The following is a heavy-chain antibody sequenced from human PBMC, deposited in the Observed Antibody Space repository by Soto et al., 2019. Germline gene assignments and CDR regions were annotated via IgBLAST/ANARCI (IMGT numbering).Heavy chain of an antibody. CDR3: ASAGDFWMDFDY. V-gene: IGHV4-30-4*01. Sequence: SETLSLTCTVSGGSISSGDYYWSWIRQPPGKGLEWIGYIYYSGSTYYNPSLKSRVTISVDTSKNQFSLKLSSVTAADTAVYYCASAGDFWMDFDYWGQGTLVTVSS. CDR1: GGSISSGDYY. J-gene: IGHJ4*02. CDR2: IYYSGST. D-gene: IGHD3-3*01.